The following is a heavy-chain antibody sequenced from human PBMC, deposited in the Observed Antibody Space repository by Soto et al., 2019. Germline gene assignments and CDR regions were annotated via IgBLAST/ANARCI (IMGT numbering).Heavy chain of an antibody. V-gene: IGHV1-18*01. J-gene: IGHJ4*02. CDR2: ISAYNGDT. CDR1: GYTFTNYD. D-gene: IGHD3-22*01. CDR3: ARFSVSGFYTLGY. Sequence: QVQVVQSGAEVKKPGASVKVSCKASGYTFTNYDITWVRQAPGQGLEWMGCISAYNGDTNYAQKFQGRVTMTTDTSPSTAYMELRSLRSDDTAVYYCARFSVSGFYTLGYWGQGTLVTVSS.